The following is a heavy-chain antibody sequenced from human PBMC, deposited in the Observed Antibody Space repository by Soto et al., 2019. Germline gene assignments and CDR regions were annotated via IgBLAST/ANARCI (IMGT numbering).Heavy chain of an antibody. CDR2: INSDGSET. CDR1: GFTFSTFW. V-gene: IGHV3-74*03. CDR3: AAVATHSYNWLDP. J-gene: IGHJ5*02. D-gene: IGHD5-12*01. Sequence: EVQLVESGGTLLQPGGSLRLSCAASGFTFSTFWMHWVRQAPGKGLEWVSRINSDGSETTYADAVKGRFTISRDNAKNTVSLQMNRKRAEDTAVYYCAAVATHSYNWLDPWGQGTLVTVCS.